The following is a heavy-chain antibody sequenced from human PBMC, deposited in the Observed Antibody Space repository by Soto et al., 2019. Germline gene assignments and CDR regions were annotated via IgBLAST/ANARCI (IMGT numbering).Heavy chain of an antibody. Sequence: QVQLVQSGAEVKKPGSSVKVSCKVSGGTFSKYAIDWVRLAPGHGLEWMGGIVPIFGTTYYTQKFQGRATIIADDSTTTAYLEMSSLRSEDTAIYYFARVEAVAGLYNYHGLDVWGQGTAVTVSS. D-gene: IGHD6-19*01. J-gene: IGHJ6*02. V-gene: IGHV1-69*12. CDR1: GGTFSKYA. CDR2: IVPIFGTT. CDR3: ARVEAVAGLYNYHGLDV.